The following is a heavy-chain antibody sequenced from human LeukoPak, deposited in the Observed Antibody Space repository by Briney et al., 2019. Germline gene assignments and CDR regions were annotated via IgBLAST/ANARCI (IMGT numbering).Heavy chain of an antibody. CDR3: AKEIGQWLDFDAFDI. Sequence: GSLRLSCAASGFTFSSYGMHWVRQAPGKGLEWVAFIRYDGSNKYYADSVKGRFTISRDNSKNTLYLQMNSLRAEDTAVYYCAKEIGQWLDFDAFDIWGQGTMVTVSS. CDR2: IRYDGSNK. D-gene: IGHD6-19*01. V-gene: IGHV3-30*02. J-gene: IGHJ3*02. CDR1: GFTFSSYG.